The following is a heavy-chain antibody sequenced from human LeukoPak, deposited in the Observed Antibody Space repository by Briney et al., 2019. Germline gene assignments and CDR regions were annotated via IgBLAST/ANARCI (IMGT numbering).Heavy chain of an antibody. D-gene: IGHD3-10*01. CDR2: LSYSGST. Sequence: PSETLSLTCTVSGGSVSSRSHYWSWVRQPPGKGLEWIGYLSYSGSTSYNPSLKRRVTISADTSKNQFSLKMNSVTAADTAVYYCARSLSRSSYGNFDYWGQGTLVTVSP. CDR3: ARSLSRSSYGNFDY. J-gene: IGHJ4*02. V-gene: IGHV4-61*01. CDR1: GGSVSSRSHY.